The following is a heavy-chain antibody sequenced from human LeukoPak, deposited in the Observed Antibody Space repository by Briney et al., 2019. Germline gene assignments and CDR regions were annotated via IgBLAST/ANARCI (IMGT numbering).Heavy chain of an antibody. CDR3: ARRRYNWNAIDY. CDR1: GFTFSSYW. CDR2: INHNGNVN. J-gene: IGHJ4*02. Sequence: GGSLRLSCAASGFTFSSYWMNWARQAPGKGLEWVASINHNGNVNYYVDSVKGRFTISRDNAKNSLYLQMSNLRAEDTAVYYCARRRYNWNAIDYWGQGTLVTVSS. V-gene: IGHV3-7*03. D-gene: IGHD1-20*01.